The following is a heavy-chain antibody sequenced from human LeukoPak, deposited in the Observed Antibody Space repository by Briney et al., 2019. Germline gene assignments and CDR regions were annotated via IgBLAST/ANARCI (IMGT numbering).Heavy chain of an antibody. V-gene: IGHV1-2*02. CDR1: GYTFTGYY. CDR3: ARGGDIVVGGNWFDP. Sequence: ASVKVSCKASGYTFTGYYMHWVRQAPGQGLEWMGWINPNSGGTNYAQKFQGRVTMTRDTSISTAYMELSRLRSDDTAVYYCARGGDIVVGGNWFDPWGQGTLVTVSS. D-gene: IGHD2-15*01. CDR2: INPNSGGT. J-gene: IGHJ5*02.